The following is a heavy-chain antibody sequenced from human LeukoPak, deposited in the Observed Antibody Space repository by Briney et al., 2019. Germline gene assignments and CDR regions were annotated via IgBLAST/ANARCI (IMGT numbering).Heavy chain of an antibody. D-gene: IGHD2-15*01. Sequence: PSETLSLTCTVSGGSISSSSHYWGWIRQPPGKGLEWIGNIYYSGGTYYNPSLKSRLTISVDTSKNQFSLKLSSVTAADTAVYYCAREYCSGGSCYSNDWGQGTLVTVSS. CDR1: GGSISSSSHY. CDR3: AREYCSGGSCYSND. V-gene: IGHV4-39*01. CDR2: IYYSGGT. J-gene: IGHJ4*01.